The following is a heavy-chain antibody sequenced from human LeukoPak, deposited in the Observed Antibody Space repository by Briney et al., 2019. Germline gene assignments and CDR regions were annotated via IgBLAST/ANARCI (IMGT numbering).Heavy chain of an antibody. V-gene: IGHV1-2*02. CDR3: ARSSGWKYNIDY. CDR2: INPNSGGT. Sequence: ASVKVSCKTSGYTFSGYYMHWVRQAPGQGLEWMGWINPNSGGTNYAQKFQGRVTMTRDTSISTAYMELSRLRSDDTAMYYCARSSGWKYNIDYWGQGTLVTVSS. J-gene: IGHJ4*02. D-gene: IGHD6-19*01. CDR1: GYTFSGYY.